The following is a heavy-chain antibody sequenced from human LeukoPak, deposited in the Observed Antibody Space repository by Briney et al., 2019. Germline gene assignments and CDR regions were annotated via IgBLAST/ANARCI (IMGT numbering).Heavy chain of an antibody. V-gene: IGHV3-9*01. J-gene: IGHJ6*02. CDR1: GFTFDDYA. CDR2: ISWNSGSI. D-gene: IGHD6-19*01. CDR3: AAGVAGTSHYYYYGMDV. Sequence: PGGSLRLSCAASGFTFDDYAMHWVRQAPGKGLEWVSGISWNSGSIGYADSVKGRFTISRDNAKNSLYLQMNSLRAEDTALYYCAAGVAGTSHYYYYGMDVWGQGTTVTVSS.